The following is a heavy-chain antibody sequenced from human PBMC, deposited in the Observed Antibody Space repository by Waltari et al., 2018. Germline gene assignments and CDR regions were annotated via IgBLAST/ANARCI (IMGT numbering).Heavy chain of an antibody. V-gene: IGHV3-30*01. CDR3: ARGRQWLVLNPFDY. J-gene: IGHJ4*02. CDR2: TSDDGSVK. CDR1: GFTFITYA. Sequence: QVQLVESGGGVVQPGMSLRLSCVVSGFTFITYAMHWGRQAPGKGLEWVAVTSDDGSVKYDADSVKGRFSISRDNSKNTLYLQMNSLRAEDTAVYFCARGRQWLVLNPFDYWGQGTLVTVAS. D-gene: IGHD6-19*01.